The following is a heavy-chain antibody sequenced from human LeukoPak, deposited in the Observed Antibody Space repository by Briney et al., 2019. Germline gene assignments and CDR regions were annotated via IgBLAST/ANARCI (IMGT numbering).Heavy chain of an antibody. Sequence: GGSLRLSCAVSGFTFTNYWMSWARQAPGRGLEWVSYISSSSSTITYADSVKGRFTISRDNAKNSLYLQMNSLRAEDTAVYYCAREAPAFDIWGQGTKVIVSS. CDR1: GFTFTNYW. CDR3: AREAPAFDI. V-gene: IGHV3-48*01. CDR2: ISSSSSTI. J-gene: IGHJ3*02.